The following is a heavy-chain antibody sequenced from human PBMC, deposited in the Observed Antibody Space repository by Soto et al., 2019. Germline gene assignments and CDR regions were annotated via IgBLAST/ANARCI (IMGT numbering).Heavy chain of an antibody. V-gene: IGHV3-23*01. D-gene: IGHD3-10*01. Sequence: EVQLLESGGGLVQPGGSLRLSCAASGFTFSNYAMSWVRQAPEKGLEWVSAISTSGSATYYADSVKGRFTISRDNSKNTLDLQMTSLRAEDTAVYYCARGTYGSGNFLEYFHPWGQGTLGTVSS. J-gene: IGHJ1*01. CDR2: ISTSGSAT. CDR3: ARGTYGSGNFLEYFHP. CDR1: GFTFSNYA.